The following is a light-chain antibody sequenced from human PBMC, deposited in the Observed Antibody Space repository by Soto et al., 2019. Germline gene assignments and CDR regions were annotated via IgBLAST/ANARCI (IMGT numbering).Light chain of an antibody. CDR2: DAS. CDR1: QSISSW. J-gene: IGKJ1*01. V-gene: IGKV1-5*01. Sequence: DIQMTQSPSTQSASVGERVTITCRASQSISSWLAWYQQKPGKAPKLLIYDASSLESGVPSRFSGSGSGTEFTLTISSLQPDDFATYYCQQYNSYPAFGQGTKVDIK. CDR3: QQYNSYPA.